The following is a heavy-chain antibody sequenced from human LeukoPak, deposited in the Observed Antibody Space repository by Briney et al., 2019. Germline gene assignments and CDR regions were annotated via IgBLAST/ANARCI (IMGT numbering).Heavy chain of an antibody. J-gene: IGHJ5*02. Sequence: SETLSLTCAVYGGSFSGYYWSWIRQPPGKGLEWIGEINHSGSTNYNPSLKSRVTISVDTSKNQFSLKLSSVTAADTAVYYCARGKYFDLTWGQGTLVTVSS. CDR3: ARGKYFDLT. D-gene: IGHD3-9*01. CDR2: INHSGST. V-gene: IGHV4-34*01. CDR1: GGSFSGYY.